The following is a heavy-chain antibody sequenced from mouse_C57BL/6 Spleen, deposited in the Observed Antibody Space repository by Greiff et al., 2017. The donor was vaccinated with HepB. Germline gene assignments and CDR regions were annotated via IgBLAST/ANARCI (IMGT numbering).Heavy chain of an antibody. J-gene: IGHJ1*03. CDR3: ARVSSYEYFDV. CDR1: GYSITSGYY. V-gene: IGHV3-6*01. Sequence: VQLKESGPGLVKPSQSLSLTCSVTGYSITSGYYWNWIRQFPGNKLEWMGYISYDGSNNYNPSLKNRISITRDTSKNQFFLKLNSVTTEDTATYYCARVSSYEYFDVWGTGTTVTVSS. D-gene: IGHD1-1*01. CDR2: ISYDGSN.